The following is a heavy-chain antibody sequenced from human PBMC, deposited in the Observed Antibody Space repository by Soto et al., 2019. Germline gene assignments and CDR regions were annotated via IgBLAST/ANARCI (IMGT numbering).Heavy chain of an antibody. CDR2: ISGSGGST. CDR1: GFTFSSYA. Sequence: SLRLSCAASGFTFSSYAMSWIRQAPGKGLEWVSAISGSGGSTYYADSVKGRFTISRDNSKNTLYLQMNSLRAEDTAVYYCAKGGSDEAYYYYYMDVWGKGTTVTVSS. CDR3: AKGGSDEAYYYYYMDV. D-gene: IGHD1-26*01. V-gene: IGHV3-23*01. J-gene: IGHJ6*03.